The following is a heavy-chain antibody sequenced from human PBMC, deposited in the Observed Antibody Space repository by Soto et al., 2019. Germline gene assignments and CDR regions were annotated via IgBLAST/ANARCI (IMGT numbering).Heavy chain of an antibody. CDR1: GGSISSSSYY. Sequence: SETLSLTCTVSGGSISSSSYYWGWIRQPPGKGLEWIGSIYYSGSTYYNPSLKSRVTISVDTSKNQFSLKLSSVTAADTAVYYCARHSGIYYDSSGYAPRWDYYYGMDVWGQGTTVTVSS. CDR3: ARHSGIYYDSSGYAPRWDYYYGMDV. J-gene: IGHJ6*02. CDR2: IYYSGST. D-gene: IGHD3-22*01. V-gene: IGHV4-39*01.